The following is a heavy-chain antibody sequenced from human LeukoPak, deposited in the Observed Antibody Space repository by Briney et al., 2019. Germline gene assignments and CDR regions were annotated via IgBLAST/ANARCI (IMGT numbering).Heavy chain of an antibody. CDR3: ARDMIRGQPDYLDY. V-gene: IGHV3-30*15. D-gene: IGHD3-10*01. CDR2: ISYGGKVK. Sequence: GGSLRLSCAASGFMFTGFAMHWVRQAPGKGLQWVAVISYGGKVKFYGASVKGRFTISRDDSKNMLYLQMSSLRPEDTAVYYCARDMIRGQPDYLDYWGQGTLVTVSS. J-gene: IGHJ4*02. CDR1: GFMFTGFA.